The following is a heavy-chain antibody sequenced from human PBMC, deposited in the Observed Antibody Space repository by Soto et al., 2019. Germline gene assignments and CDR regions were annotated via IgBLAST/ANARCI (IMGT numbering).Heavy chain of an antibody. J-gene: IGHJ4*02. V-gene: IGHV4-4*02. Sequence: QVQLQESGPGLVKPSGTLSLTCAVSSGSISSSNWWSWVRQPPGKGLEWIGEIYHSGSTNYNPSLKSRVTIPVDKSKNQFSLKLSSVTAADTAVYYCASGTPKPIAAAGTWVYWGQGTLVTVSS. D-gene: IGHD6-13*01. CDR1: SGSISSSNW. CDR3: ASGTPKPIAAAGTWVY. CDR2: IYHSGST.